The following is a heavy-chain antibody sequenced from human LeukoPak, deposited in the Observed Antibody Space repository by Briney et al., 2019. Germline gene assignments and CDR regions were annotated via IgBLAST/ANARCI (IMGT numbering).Heavy chain of an antibody. Sequence: PSETLSLTCAVYGGSFSGYYWSWIRQPPGKGLEWIGEINHSGSTNYNPSLKSRVTISVDTSKNQFSLKLSSVTAADTAVYYCARLTRGVTDYWGQGTLVTVSS. D-gene: IGHD3-10*01. CDR1: GGSFSGYY. CDR2: INHSGST. CDR3: ARLTRGVTDY. J-gene: IGHJ4*02. V-gene: IGHV4-34*01.